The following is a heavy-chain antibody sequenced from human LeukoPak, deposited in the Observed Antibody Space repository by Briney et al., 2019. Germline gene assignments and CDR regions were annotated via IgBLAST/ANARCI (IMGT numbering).Heavy chain of an antibody. Sequence: SQTLSLTCAISGDTVSRNIAAWNWIRQSPSRGLEWLGRTYYTSKWFHDYALSVKSRITINPDTSKNQVSLQLNSVTPEDTAVYFCAREVGNVFGYWGQGTLVTVSS. J-gene: IGHJ4*02. CDR3: AREVGNVFGY. D-gene: IGHD3-22*01. V-gene: IGHV6-1*01. CDR2: TYYTSKWFH. CDR1: GDTVSRNIAA.